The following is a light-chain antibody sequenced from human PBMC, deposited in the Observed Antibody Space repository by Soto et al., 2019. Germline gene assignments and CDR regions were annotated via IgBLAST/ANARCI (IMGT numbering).Light chain of an antibody. J-gene: IGKJ2*01. CDR1: QSVSSN. CDR2: GAS. Sequence: EIVMTQSPATLSVSPGERATLSCRASQSVSSNLAWYQQKPGQAPRLLIYGASTRATGIPARVSGSGSGTDFTLTISSLQSEDFAVDYCQQYNNWPYTFGQGTKLEIK. V-gene: IGKV3-15*01. CDR3: QQYNNWPYT.